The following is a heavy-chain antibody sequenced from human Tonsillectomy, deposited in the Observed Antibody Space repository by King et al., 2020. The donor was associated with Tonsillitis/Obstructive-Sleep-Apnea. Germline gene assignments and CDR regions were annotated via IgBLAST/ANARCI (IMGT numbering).Heavy chain of an antibody. V-gene: IGHV3-30*04. J-gene: IGHJ6*03. D-gene: IGHD6-13*01. CDR3: ARGDRYSSSWYYFYMDV. Sequence: VQLVESGGGVVQPGRSLTLSCAASGFTFSSYAMHWVRQAPGKGLEWVALISYDGSGKYYADSVKGRFTISRDNSKNTLYLQMNNLGAEDTAVYYCARGDRYSSSWYYFYMDVWGKGTTVTVSS. CDR1: GFTFSSYA. CDR2: ISYDGSGK.